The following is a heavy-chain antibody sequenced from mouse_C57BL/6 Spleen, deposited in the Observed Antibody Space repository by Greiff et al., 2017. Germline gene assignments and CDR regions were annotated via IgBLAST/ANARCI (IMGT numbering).Heavy chain of an antibody. CDR1: GFNIKDSY. J-gene: IGHJ4*01. Sequence: EVQLQQSGAELVKPGASVKLSCTASGFNIKDSYMHWVKQRTEKGLEWIGRIDPEDGETKYAPKVQGKATITADTSSNTAYLQLSSLTSVDTAVXYCSSPLLDYWGQGTSVTVSS. V-gene: IGHV14-2*01. CDR3: SSPLLDY. CDR2: IDPEDGET.